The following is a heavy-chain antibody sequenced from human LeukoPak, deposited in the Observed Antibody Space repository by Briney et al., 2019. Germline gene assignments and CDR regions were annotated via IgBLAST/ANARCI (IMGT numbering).Heavy chain of an antibody. V-gene: IGHV1-46*01. Sequence: ASVKVSCKASGYTFTSYYMHWVRQAPGQGLEWTGIINPSGGSTSYAQKFQGRVTMTRDMSTSTVYMELSSLRSEDPAVYYCAREGGGLPFDYWGQGTLVTVFS. CDR3: AREGGGLPFDY. D-gene: IGHD2-15*01. CDR1: GYTFTSYY. J-gene: IGHJ4*02. CDR2: INPSGGST.